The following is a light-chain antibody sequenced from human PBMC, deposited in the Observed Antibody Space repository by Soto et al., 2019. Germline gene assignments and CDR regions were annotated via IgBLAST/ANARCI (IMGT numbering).Light chain of an antibody. CDR3: QQYDNLPPNT. J-gene: IGKJ2*01. V-gene: IGKV1-33*01. CDR2: DAS. Sequence: DIQMTQSPSSLSASVGDSVTITCQASQDIKNYVNWYQQKPGKAPKLLIYDASKLETGVPSRFSRSGSGTTFTFTITSLQAEDFATYYCQQYDNLPPNTFGQGTRLEIK. CDR1: QDIKNY.